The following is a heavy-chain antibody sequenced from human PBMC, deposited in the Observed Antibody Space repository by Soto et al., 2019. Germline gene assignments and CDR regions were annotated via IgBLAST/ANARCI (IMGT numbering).Heavy chain of an antibody. CDR1: GGYFSANY. J-gene: IGHJ5*02. V-gene: IGHV4-34*02. D-gene: IGHD3-3*01. CDR2: INHSGYT. CDR3: ATGGLFSS. Sequence: QVRLQQWGAGLLKPSQTLSLTCGISGGYFSANYWSWIRQAPGKGPEWLGGINHSGYTDYNPSLQRRVTISADTSKNQFSLNLSSVTAADTAVYYCATGGLFSSWGQGTLVTVSS.